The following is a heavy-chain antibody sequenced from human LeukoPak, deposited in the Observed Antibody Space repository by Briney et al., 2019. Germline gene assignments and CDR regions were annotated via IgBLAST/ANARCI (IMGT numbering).Heavy chain of an antibody. Sequence: ASVKVSCKASGYTFTSYYMHWVLQAPGQGLEWMGIINPSGGSTSYAQKFQGRVTMTRDMSTSTVYMELSSLRSEDTAVYYCARWQDRGASSDYWGQGTLVTVSS. CDR3: ARWQDRGASSDY. J-gene: IGHJ4*02. V-gene: IGHV1-46*01. D-gene: IGHD1-26*01. CDR1: GYTFTSYY. CDR2: INPSGGST.